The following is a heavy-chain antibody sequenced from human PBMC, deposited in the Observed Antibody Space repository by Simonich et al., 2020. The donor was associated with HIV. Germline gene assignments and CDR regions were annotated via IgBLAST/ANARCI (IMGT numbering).Heavy chain of an antibody. V-gene: IGHV4-34*01. Sequence: QVQLQQWGAGLLKPSETLSLTCAVYGGSFSGYYWGWIRQPPGKGLEWIVEINHSGSTNYNPSLKSRVTISVDTSKNQFSLKLSSVTAADTAVYYCARRHPTTVTTPYFDYWGQGTLVTVSS. CDR3: ARRHPTTVTTPYFDY. CDR2: INHSGST. CDR1: GGSFSGYY. D-gene: IGHD4-17*01. J-gene: IGHJ4*02.